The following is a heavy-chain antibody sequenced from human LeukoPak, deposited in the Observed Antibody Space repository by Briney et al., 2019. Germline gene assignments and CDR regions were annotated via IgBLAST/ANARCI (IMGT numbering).Heavy chain of an antibody. CDR2: ISSSSSTI. D-gene: IGHD2-2*01. CDR3: ARLIVVGPAATFDY. J-gene: IGHJ4*02. V-gene: IGHV3-48*01. CDR1: GFTFSSYS. Sequence: GGSLRLSCAASGFTFSSYSMNWVRQAPGKGLEWVSYISSSSSTIYYADSVKGRFTISRDNAKNSLYLQMNSLRAEDTAVYSGARLIVVGPAATFDYWGQGTLVTVSS.